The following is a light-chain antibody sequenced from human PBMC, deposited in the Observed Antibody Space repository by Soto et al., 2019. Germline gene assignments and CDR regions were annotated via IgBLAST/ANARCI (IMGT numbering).Light chain of an antibody. CDR1: SSNIGAGYD. V-gene: IGLV1-40*01. Sequence: QSVLTQPPSVSGAPGQRVTISCTGSSSNIGAGYDVHWYQQLPGTAPKLLIDGNNNRPSGVPDRFSGSKSGTSASLAVTGLQAEDEADYYCQSYATGLSVLYVFGTGTKVTVL. J-gene: IGLJ1*01. CDR2: GNN. CDR3: QSYATGLSVLYV.